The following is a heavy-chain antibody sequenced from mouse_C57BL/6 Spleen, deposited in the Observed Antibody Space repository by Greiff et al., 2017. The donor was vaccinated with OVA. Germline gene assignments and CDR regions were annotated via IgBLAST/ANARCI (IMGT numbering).Heavy chain of an antibody. V-gene: IGHV1-26*01. CDR3: ARSRDYYGSSPHFDY. CDR2: INPNNGGT. Sequence: VQLQQSGPELVKPGASVKISCKASGYTFTDYYMNWVKQSHGKSLEWIGDINPNNGGTSYNQKFKGKATLTVDKSSSTAYMELRSLTSEDSAVYYCARSRDYYGSSPHFDYWGQGTTLTVSS. D-gene: IGHD1-1*01. CDR1: GYTFTDYY. J-gene: IGHJ2*01.